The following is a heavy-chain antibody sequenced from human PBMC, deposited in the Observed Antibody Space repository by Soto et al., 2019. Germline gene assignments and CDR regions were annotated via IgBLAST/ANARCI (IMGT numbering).Heavy chain of an antibody. CDR3: VRQGIGPLHGLVDV. J-gene: IGHJ6*02. CDR2: VYNTGGT. V-gene: IGHV4-59*08. Sequence: QVQLQQSGPGLVKPSETLSLTCTVSSGPTSSHNWGWIGQPPGRGLEWIGYVYNTGGTSYNPTLRSRVPISADTSTKNISLTLSSVTAADTAVYYCVRQGIGPLHGLVDVWGQGTTVSVSS. D-gene: IGHD3-10*01. CDR1: SGPTSSHN.